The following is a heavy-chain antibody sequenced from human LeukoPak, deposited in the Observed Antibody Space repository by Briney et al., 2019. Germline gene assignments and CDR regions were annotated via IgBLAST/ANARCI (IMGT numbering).Heavy chain of an antibody. CDR1: GFTFSSYG. V-gene: IGHV3-23*01. J-gene: IGHJ3*02. D-gene: IGHD6-13*01. CDR2: ISGSGGST. CDR3: AKRYSSSWYRDDAFDI. Sequence: PGGSLRLSCAASGFTFSSYGMSWVRQAPGKGLEWVSAISGSGGSTYYADSVKGRFTISRDNSKNTLYLQMNSLRAEDTAVYYCAKRYSSSWYRDDAFDIWGQGTMVTVSS.